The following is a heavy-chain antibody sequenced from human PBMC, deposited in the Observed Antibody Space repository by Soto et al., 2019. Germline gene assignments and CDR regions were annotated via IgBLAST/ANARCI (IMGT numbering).Heavy chain of an antibody. D-gene: IGHD6-19*01. Sequence: SETLSLSCAVYGGSFSGYYWSWIRQPPRKGLEWIGEINHSGSTNYNPSLKSRVTISVDTSKNQFSLKLSSVTAADTAVYYCARGQWLVHYFDYWGQGTLVTVSS. J-gene: IGHJ4*02. CDR3: ARGQWLVHYFDY. CDR1: GGSFSGYY. CDR2: INHSGST. V-gene: IGHV4-34*01.